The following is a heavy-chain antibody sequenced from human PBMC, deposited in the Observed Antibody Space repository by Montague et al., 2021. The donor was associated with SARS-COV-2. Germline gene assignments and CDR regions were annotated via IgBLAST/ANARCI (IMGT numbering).Heavy chain of an antibody. CDR2: TYYRSRWSN. Sequence: CAISGNSVSINRATWHWIRQSSSIGLELLGRTYYRSRWSNDYAVSVRSRIIINPDTSTDQFSLQLSSVTPEDTAVYFCARERWAVGVSFDYWGQGTLVTVSS. D-gene: IGHD1-26*01. V-gene: IGHV6-1*01. J-gene: IGHJ4*02. CDR1: GNSVSINRAT. CDR3: ARERWAVGVSFDY.